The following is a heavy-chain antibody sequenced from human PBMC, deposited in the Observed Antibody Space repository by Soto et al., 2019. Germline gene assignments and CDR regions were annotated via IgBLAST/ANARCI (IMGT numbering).Heavy chain of an antibody. D-gene: IGHD2-8*01. Sequence: QVQLVESGGGVVQPGRSLRLSCAASGFTISSYGMHWVRQAPGKGLEWVAVISYDGSNKYYADSVKGRFTISRDNSKNTLYLQMNSLRAEDTAVYYCAKAPQRVYYFDYWGQGTLVTVSS. CDR3: AKAPQRVYYFDY. CDR2: ISYDGSNK. CDR1: GFTISSYG. V-gene: IGHV3-30*18. J-gene: IGHJ4*02.